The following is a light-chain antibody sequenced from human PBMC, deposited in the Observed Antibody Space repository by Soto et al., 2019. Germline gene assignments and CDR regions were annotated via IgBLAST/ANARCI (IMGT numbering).Light chain of an antibody. Sequence: DIQMIQSPSSLTASLGYRVTITCRASQSISSYLNWYQQKPGKAPQLLIYAASRLHGGVPSRFSGSGSGTDFTLTTSSLQPEDFATYSCQQSYSLTPTFGQGTKVDIK. CDR1: QSISSY. V-gene: IGKV1-39*01. CDR3: QQSYSLTPT. CDR2: AAS. J-gene: IGKJ1*01.